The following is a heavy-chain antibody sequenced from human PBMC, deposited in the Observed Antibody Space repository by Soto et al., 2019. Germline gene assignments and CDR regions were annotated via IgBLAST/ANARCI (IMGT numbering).Heavy chain of an antibody. D-gene: IGHD6-13*01. CDR1: GFTFDDYA. Sequence: GGSLRLSCAASGFTFDDYAMHWVRQAPGKGLEWVSGISWNSGSIGYADYVKGRFTISRDNAKNSLYLQMNSLRAEDTALYYCAKDMDLPWRSHSSSFDYWGQGTLVTVSS. V-gene: IGHV3-9*01. CDR3: AKDMDLPWRSHSSSFDY. J-gene: IGHJ4*02. CDR2: ISWNSGSI.